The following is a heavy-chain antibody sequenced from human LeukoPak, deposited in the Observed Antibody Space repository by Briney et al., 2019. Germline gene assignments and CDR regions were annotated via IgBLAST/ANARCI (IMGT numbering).Heavy chain of an antibody. Sequence: GGSLRLSCAASGFSFGIYSMNWLRQTSGKGLEWVSYISSSSSTIYYADSVKGRFTISRDNAKNSLYLQMNSLSAEDTALYYCAREGGHCGGDCYPDAFDIWGQGTMVTVSS. CDR2: ISSSSSTI. D-gene: IGHD2-21*02. V-gene: IGHV3-48*01. CDR3: AREGGHCGGDCYPDAFDI. CDR1: GFSFGIYS. J-gene: IGHJ3*02.